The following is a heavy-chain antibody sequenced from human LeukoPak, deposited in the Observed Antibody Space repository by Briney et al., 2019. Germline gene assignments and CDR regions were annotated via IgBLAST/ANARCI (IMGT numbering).Heavy chain of an antibody. CDR3: AKDLLRGAADY. V-gene: IGHV3-74*01. D-gene: IGHD3-10*01. Sequence: PGGSLRLSCAVSGFTFSSYWMRWVRQAPGKGLVWVSLTNPDGSITDYADSVRGRFTTSRDNAKNTVFLQMNSLRAEDTAVYYCAKDLLRGAADYWGQGALVTVSS. CDR1: GFTFSSYW. J-gene: IGHJ4*02. CDR2: TNPDGSIT.